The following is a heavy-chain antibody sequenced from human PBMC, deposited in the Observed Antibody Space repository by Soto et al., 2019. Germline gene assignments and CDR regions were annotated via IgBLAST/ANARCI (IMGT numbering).Heavy chain of an antibody. J-gene: IGHJ6*02. V-gene: IGHV3-48*02. D-gene: IGHD5-18*01. Sequence: PGGSLRLSCAASGFTFSSYSMNWVRQAPGKGLEWVSYISSSSSTIYYADSVKGRFTISRDNAKNSLYLQMNSLRDEDTAVYYCARDTAMGHYYYYGMDVWGQGTTVTVSS. CDR1: GFTFSSYS. CDR3: ARDTAMGHYYYYGMDV. CDR2: ISSSSSTI.